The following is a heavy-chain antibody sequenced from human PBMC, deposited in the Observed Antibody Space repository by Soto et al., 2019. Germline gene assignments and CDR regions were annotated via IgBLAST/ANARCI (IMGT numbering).Heavy chain of an antibody. J-gene: IGHJ5*02. CDR2: IYYSGST. Sequence: PRSLTCTVSGGSISIGGYYWSWIRQHPGKGLEWIGYIYYSGSTYYNPSLKSRVTISVDTSKNQFSLKLSSVTAADTAVYYCARDRLWFGEDWFDPWGQGTLVTVSS. CDR3: ARDRLWFGEDWFDP. V-gene: IGHV4-31*03. D-gene: IGHD3-10*01. CDR1: GGSISIGGYY.